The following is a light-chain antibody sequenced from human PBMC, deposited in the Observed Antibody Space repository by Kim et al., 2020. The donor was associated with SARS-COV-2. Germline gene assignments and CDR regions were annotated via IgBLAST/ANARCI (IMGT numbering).Light chain of an antibody. CDR1: SSHVGGYKY. CDR3: TSYATYNTWV. J-gene: IGLJ3*02. Sequence: QSITLTSTGSSSHVGGYKYVYWCRQNPGRAPKLIIYDVNERHPQVSNRFSVSKSGSTASLTISGLRAEDEADYYCTSYATYNTWVFGGGTQLTVL. V-gene: IGLV2-14*04. CDR2: DVN.